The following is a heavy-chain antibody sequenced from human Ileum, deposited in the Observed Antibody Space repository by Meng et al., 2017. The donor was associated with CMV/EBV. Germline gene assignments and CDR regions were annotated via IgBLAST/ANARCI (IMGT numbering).Heavy chain of an antibody. CDR3: ARDTPHNAFEP. CDR1: GFTFSNYW. Sequence: GESLKISCTASGFTFSNYWMNWVRQAPGKGLEWVANIKQDGSEKYYVVSVRGRFTVSRDNARNTVYLQMNNLRDEDTAVYYCARDTPHNAFEPWGHGTLVTVSS. D-gene: IGHD2-15*01. J-gene: IGHJ5*02. CDR2: IKQDGSEK. V-gene: IGHV3-7*01.